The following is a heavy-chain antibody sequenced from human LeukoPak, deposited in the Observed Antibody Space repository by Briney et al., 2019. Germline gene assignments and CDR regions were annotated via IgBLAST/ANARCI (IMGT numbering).Heavy chain of an antibody. V-gene: IGHV7-4-1*02. J-gene: IGHJ4*02. CDR1: GCTFTAYA. CDR2: INTNTGNP. Sequence: GASVKVSCKTSGCTFTAYAINWVRQAPGQGLEWMGWINTNTGNPTYAQGFTGRLVFSLDTSVSTAYLQINSLEAEDTAVYYCAGDPYLSPVVSGAPRFDSWGQGALLTVSS. D-gene: IGHD4-23*01. CDR3: AGDPYLSPVVSGAPRFDS.